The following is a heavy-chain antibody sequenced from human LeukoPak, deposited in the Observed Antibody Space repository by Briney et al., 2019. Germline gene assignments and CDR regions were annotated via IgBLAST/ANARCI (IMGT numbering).Heavy chain of an antibody. CDR3: ARVLVVVPAASDY. D-gene: IGHD2-2*01. V-gene: IGHV3-48*01. CDR1: GFSFSSYS. J-gene: IGHJ4*02. Sequence: GGSLRLSCAAPGFSFSSYSMNWVRQAPGKGLEWVSYISSSSSTIYYADSVKGRFTISRDNAKNSLYLQMNSLRAEDTAVYYCARVLVVVPAASDYWGQGTLVTVSS. CDR2: ISSSSSTI.